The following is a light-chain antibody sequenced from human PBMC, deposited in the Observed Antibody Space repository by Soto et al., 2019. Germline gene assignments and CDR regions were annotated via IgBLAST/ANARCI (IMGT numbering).Light chain of an antibody. CDR1: RGISNW. J-gene: IGKJ4*01. V-gene: IGKV1-12*01. Sequence: DIQMTQSPSSVSAAVGDRVTITCRASRGISNWLAWYQQKPGEDPKLLIYAASSLQSGDPSRFSGSGSGTDFSLTINSLQPEDFATYFCQQADSFPLPFGGGTKVEMK. CDR3: QQADSFPLP. CDR2: AAS.